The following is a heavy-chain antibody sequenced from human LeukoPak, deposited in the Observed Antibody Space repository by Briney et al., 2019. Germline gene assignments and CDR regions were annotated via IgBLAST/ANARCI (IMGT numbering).Heavy chain of an antibody. D-gene: IGHD2-2*01. V-gene: IGHV4-4*02. CDR1: GDSISRGTW. CDR3: TGYDIPYTFEF. CDR2: IIHSGNT. J-gene: IGHJ4*02. Sequence: SGTLSLTCAVSGDSISRGTWWTWVRQSPGKGLQWIGDIIHSGNTNYNPSLRSRLTISLDKSRNQFSLKLNSVTAADTAVYYCTGYDIPYTFEFWGQGTQVTVSS.